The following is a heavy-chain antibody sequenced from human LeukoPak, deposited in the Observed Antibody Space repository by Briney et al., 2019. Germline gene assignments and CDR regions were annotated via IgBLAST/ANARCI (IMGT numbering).Heavy chain of an antibody. V-gene: IGHV3-43*02. D-gene: IGHD3-22*01. J-gene: IGHJ4*02. CDR3: AKDSTYDSSSYYDPTFDY. Sequence: GGSLRLSCAASGFTFDDYAMHWVRQAPGKGLEWVSLISGDGGSTYYADSVKGRFTISRDNSKNSLYLQMNSLRTEDTALYYCAKDSTYDSSSYYDPTFDYWGQGTLVTVSS. CDR2: ISGDGGST. CDR1: GFTFDDYA.